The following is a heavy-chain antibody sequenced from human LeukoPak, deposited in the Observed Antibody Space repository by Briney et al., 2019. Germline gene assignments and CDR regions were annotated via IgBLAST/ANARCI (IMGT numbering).Heavy chain of an antibody. D-gene: IGHD3-16*01. CDR2: IYHSGCT. CDR1: GGSISSIDW. Sequence: SGTLSLTCAVSGGSISSIDWWSWVRQPPGKGLEWIGEIYHSGCTNYNPSLKSRVTLSVGKSKNQFSLKLSSVTAAVTAVYYCVRDVGGRTFDYWGQGTLVTVPS. V-gene: IGHV4-4*02. CDR3: VRDVGGRTFDY. J-gene: IGHJ4*02.